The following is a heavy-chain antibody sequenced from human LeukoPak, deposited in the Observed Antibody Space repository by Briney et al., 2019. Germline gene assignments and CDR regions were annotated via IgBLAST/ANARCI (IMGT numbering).Heavy chain of an antibody. Sequence: GGSLRLSCAASGFTFSSYGMHWVRQAPGEGLEWVAFIHFDGSTKYSGDSVQGRFTISRDNSRNILYLQMNNLRPEDTAFYYRAKDRCTRTSCDGYPGYWGQGTLVTVSS. CDR2: IHFDGSTK. CDR3: AKDRCTRTSCDGYPGY. V-gene: IGHV3-30*02. J-gene: IGHJ4*02. D-gene: IGHD2-2*01. CDR1: GFTFSSYG.